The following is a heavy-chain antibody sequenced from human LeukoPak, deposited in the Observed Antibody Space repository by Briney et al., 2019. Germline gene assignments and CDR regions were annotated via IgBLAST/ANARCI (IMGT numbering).Heavy chain of an antibody. CDR1: GFTFSSFA. V-gene: IGHV3-23*01. D-gene: IGHD2-21*02. CDR2: ISGNGITT. Sequence: GGSLRLSCAVSGFTFSSFAMSWVRQAPGKGLEWVSQISGNGITTYYADSVRGRFTISRDNSKNMLYLQMDSLRAEDTALYYCAKDERGHCGGDCYVNWGQGHLVTVSS. CDR3: AKDERGHCGGDCYVN. J-gene: IGHJ4*02.